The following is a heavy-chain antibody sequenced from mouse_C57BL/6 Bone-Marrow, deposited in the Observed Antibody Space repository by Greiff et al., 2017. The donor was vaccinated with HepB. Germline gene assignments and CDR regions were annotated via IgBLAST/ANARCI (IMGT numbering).Heavy chain of an antibody. V-gene: IGHV1-81*01. CDR3: ARDTTVVANLDN. Sequence: AQLQASGAELARSGASVKLSCKASGYTFTSYGISWVKQRTGQGLEWIGEIYPRSGNTYYNEKFKGKSTLTADKSSSTAYMELRSLTSENSAVYFCARDTTVVANLDNWGKGTTHTVSS. CDR1: GYTFTSYG. J-gene: IGHJ2*01. D-gene: IGHD1-1*01. CDR2: IYPRSGNT.